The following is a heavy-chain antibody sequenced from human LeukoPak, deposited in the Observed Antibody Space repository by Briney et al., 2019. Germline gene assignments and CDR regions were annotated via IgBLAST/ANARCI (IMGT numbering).Heavy chain of an antibody. CDR2: INTNTGNP. CDR1: GYTFTSYA. CDR3: ARGDPIVATIRVFDY. D-gene: IGHD5-12*01. J-gene: IGHJ4*02. V-gene: IGHV7-4-1*02. Sequence: ASVKVSCKASGYTFTSYAMNWVRQAPGQGLEWMGWINTNTGNPTYAQGFTGRFVFSLDTSVSTAYLQISSLKAEDTAVYYCARGDPIVATIRVFDYWGQGTLVTVSS.